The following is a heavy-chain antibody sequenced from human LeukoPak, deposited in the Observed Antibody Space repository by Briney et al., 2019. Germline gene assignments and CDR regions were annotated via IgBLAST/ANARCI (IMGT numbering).Heavy chain of an antibody. Sequence: GSLRLSCAASGFTVSSNYMSWVRQAPGKGLEWIGEIYHSGSTNYNPSLKSRVTISVDKSKNHFSLKLSSVTAADTAVYYCAGQPGYYASYWGQGTLVIDSS. V-gene: IGHV4-4*02. CDR1: GFTVSSNY. D-gene: IGHD3-10*01. J-gene: IGHJ4*02. CDR3: AGQPGYYASY. CDR2: IYHSGST.